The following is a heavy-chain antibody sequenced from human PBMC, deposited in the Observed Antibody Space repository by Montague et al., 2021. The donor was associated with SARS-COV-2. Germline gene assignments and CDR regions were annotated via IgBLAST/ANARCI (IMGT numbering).Heavy chain of an antibody. CDR1: GASISTGSDY. V-gene: IGHV4-61*03. J-gene: IGHJ5*02. Sequence: SETLSLTCTVSGASISTGSDYWTWIRQRPGRGLEWIGNFYYSGSSTYNTSLKSRVTISADTSKNLFSLTLKSVTASDTAVYYCARDRGDIYGGNSAWFDPWGRGTLVTVSS. CDR2: FYYSGSS. D-gene: IGHD4-23*01. CDR3: ARDRGDIYGGNSAWFDP.